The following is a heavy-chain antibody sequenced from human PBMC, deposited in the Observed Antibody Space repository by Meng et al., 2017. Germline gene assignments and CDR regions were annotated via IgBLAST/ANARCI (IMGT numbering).Heavy chain of an antibody. D-gene: IGHD3-10*01. Sequence: ASVKVSCKASGYTFTGYYMHWVRQAPGQGLEWMGWINPNSGGTNYAQKFQGRVTMTRDTSISTAYMELSRLRSDGTAVYYCAGNLVADYYGSGSYYTFGGRPWYYFDYWGQGTLVTVSS. CDR3: AGNLVADYYGSGSYYTFGGRPWYYFDY. CDR2: INPNSGGT. V-gene: IGHV1-2*02. J-gene: IGHJ4*02. CDR1: GYTFTGYY.